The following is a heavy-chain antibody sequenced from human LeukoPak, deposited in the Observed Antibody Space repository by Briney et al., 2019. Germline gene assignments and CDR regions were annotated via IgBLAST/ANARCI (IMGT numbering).Heavy chain of an antibody. V-gene: IGHV4-59*01. Sequence: PSETLSLTCTVSGGSISSYYWSWIRQPPGKGLEWIGYIYYSGSINYNPSLKSRVTISVDTSKNQFSLKLSSVTAADTAVYYCAREEYVGATPFDYWGQGTLVTVSS. CDR1: GGSISSYY. CDR3: AREEYVGATPFDY. J-gene: IGHJ4*02. CDR2: IYYSGSI. D-gene: IGHD1-26*01.